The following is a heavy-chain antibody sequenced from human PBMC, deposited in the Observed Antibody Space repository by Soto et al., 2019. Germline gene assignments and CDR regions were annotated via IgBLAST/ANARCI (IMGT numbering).Heavy chain of an antibody. CDR2: ISRSGSTI. CDR1: GFTFSDYY. J-gene: IGHJ6*03. CDR3: ARGEGMGGLHIVATIGVGYYYYMDV. Sequence: QVQLVESGGGLVKPGGSLRLSCAASGFTFSDYYMSWIRQAPGKGLEWVSYISRSGSTIYYADSVKGRFTISRDNVKNSLYLQMNSLRAEDTAVYYCARGEGMGGLHIVATIGVGYYYYMDVWGKGTTVTVSS. D-gene: IGHD5-12*01. V-gene: IGHV3-11*01.